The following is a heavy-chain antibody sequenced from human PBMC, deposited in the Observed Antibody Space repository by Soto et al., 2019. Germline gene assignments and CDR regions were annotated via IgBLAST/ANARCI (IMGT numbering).Heavy chain of an antibody. J-gene: IGHJ4*02. CDR1: GFTFSDYA. CDR2: VSHDGRNT. Sequence: VQLVESGGGVVHPGRSLRLSCAASGFTFSDYAMHWVRQAPGKGLEWVAVVSHDGRNTHYADSVKGRFTISRDSSKNTVSLEMPSLRAEDTAVYYCAKGGRQWLVTSDFNYWGQGALVTVSS. D-gene: IGHD6-19*01. CDR3: AKGGRQWLVTSDFNY. V-gene: IGHV3-30*18.